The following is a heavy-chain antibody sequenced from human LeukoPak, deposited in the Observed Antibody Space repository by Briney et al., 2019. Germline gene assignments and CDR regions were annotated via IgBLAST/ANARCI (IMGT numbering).Heavy chain of an antibody. CDR1: GFTFSSYA. V-gene: IGHV3-23*01. Sequence: GGSLRLSCAASGFTFSSYAMSWVRQAPGKGLEWVSAISDSDGSTYYADSVKGRFTISRDNSKNTLYLQMNSLRAEDTAVYYCAKAMQVRYFDWLFDYWGQGTLVTVSS. D-gene: IGHD3-9*01. CDR3: AKAMQVRYFDWLFDY. CDR2: ISDSDGST. J-gene: IGHJ4*02.